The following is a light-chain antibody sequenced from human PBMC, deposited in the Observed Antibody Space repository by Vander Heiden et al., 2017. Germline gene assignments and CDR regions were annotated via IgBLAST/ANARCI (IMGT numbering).Light chain of an antibody. Sequence: QSALTQPASVSWSPGQPITISCTGTSSDVGGYNYVSWYQQHPGKAPKLMIYDVSNRPSGCSNRFSGSKSGNTASLTISGLQAEDEADYYCSSYTSSSTLGVFGGGTNLTVL. CDR1: SSDVGGYNY. J-gene: IGLJ3*02. V-gene: IGLV2-14*03. CDR3: SSYTSSSTLGV. CDR2: DVS.